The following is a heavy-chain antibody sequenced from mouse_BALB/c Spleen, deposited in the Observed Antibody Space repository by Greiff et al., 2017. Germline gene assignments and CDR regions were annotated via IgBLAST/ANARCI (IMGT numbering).Heavy chain of an antibody. D-gene: IGHD1-1*01. V-gene: IGHV1S34*01. Sequence: LVKTGASVKISCKASGYSFTGYYMHWVKQSHGKSLEWIGYISRYNGATSYNQKFKGKATFTVDTSSSTAYMQFNSLTSEESADFAGERDYGSSYRFAYWGQGTLVTVSA. CDR3: ERDYGSSYRFAY. J-gene: IGHJ3*01. CDR2: ISRYNGAT. CDR1: GYSFTGYY.